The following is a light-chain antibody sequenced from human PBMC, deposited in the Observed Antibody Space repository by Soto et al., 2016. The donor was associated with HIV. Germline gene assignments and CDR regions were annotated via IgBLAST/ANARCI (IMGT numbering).Light chain of an antibody. CDR3: QQSHSSPLT. J-gene: IGKJ4*01. CDR2: GAS. V-gene: IGKV1-39*01. Sequence: DIQMTQSPSSVSASVGDRVTITCRASQSISSYLNWYQQKPGKAPKLLIYGASSLQSGFPSRFSGSGSVTDFTLTISSLQPEDIATYYCQQSHSSPLTFGGGTKVEIK. CDR1: QSISSY.